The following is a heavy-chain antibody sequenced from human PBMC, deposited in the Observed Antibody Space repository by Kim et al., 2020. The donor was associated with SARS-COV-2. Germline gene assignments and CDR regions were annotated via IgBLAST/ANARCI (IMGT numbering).Heavy chain of an antibody. D-gene: IGHD3-3*01. V-gene: IGHV3-30-3*01. CDR2: ISYDGSNK. Sequence: GGSLRLSCAASGFTFSSYAMHWVRQAPGKGLEWVAVISYDGSNKYYADSVKGRFTISRDNSKNTLYLQMNSLRAEDTAVYYCARVGDPSIWVEWFSIFDYWGQGTLVTVSS. CDR1: GFTFSSYA. J-gene: IGHJ4*02. CDR3: ARVGDPSIWVEWFSIFDY.